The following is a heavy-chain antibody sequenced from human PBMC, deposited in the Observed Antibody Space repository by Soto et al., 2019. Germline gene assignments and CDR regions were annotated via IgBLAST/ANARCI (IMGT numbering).Heavy chain of an antibody. V-gene: IGHV3-74*01. CDR1: GFTFSNYW. D-gene: IGHD4-17*01. CDR2: INSDGSST. Sequence: EVQLVESGGGLVQPGGSLRLSCAASGFTFSNYWMHWVRQAPGKGLVWVSRINSDGSSTSYADSVKGRFTISRDNAKNTLYLQMNSLRAEDTAVYYCVRVAGVNGDYVQWFDPWGQGTLVTVSS. J-gene: IGHJ5*02. CDR3: VRVAGVNGDYVQWFDP.